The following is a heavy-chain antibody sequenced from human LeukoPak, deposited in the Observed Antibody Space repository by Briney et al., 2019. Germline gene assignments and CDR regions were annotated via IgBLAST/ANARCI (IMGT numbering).Heavy chain of an antibody. J-gene: IGHJ4*02. V-gene: IGHV4-59*08. D-gene: IGHD6-19*01. CDR2: IYYSGST. Sequence: SETLSLTCTVSGGSISSYYWSWIRQPPGKGLEWIGYIYYSGSTNYNPSLKSRVTISVDTSKNQFSLKLSSVTAADTAVYYCARLGYSSGWYEYWGQGTLVTVSS. CDR1: GGSISSYY. CDR3: ARLGYSSGWYEY.